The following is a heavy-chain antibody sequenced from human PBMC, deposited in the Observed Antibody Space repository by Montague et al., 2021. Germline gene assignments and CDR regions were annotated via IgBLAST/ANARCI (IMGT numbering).Heavy chain of an antibody. CDR3: DRRLGIRAPFDY. V-gene: IGHV4-59*08. CDR1: GGSISDLY. CDR2: IYDSGTT. J-gene: IGHJ4*02. Sequence: SETLSLTCTVTGGSISDLYWSWIRQSPEKGLEWIGYIYDSGTTNYNPSLKSRVTISADTSMNQFSLNLRSVTAADTAVYFCDRRLGIRAPFDYWGQGTLVAVSS. D-gene: IGHD7-27*01.